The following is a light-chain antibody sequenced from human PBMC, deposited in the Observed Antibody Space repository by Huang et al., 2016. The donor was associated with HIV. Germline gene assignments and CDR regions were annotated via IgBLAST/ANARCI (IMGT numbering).Light chain of an antibody. V-gene: IGKV1-39*01. Sequence: DIQITQSPSSLSASVGDRVIIPCQTSQNINRYLNWYKQKPGKAPKRLIYAASNLQSGVPATFSGSGSGTGFTLTVSSRQPEDSATYDCQQSARTPRTFGQGTKLEI. CDR2: AAS. CDR3: QQSARTPRT. CDR1: QNINRY. J-gene: IGKJ2*01.